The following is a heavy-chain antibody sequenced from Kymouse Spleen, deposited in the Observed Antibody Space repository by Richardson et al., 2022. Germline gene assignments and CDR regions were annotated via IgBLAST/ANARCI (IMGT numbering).Heavy chain of an antibody. CDR1: GGSVSSGSYY. V-gene: IGHV4-61*01. CDR2: IYYSGST. Sequence: QVQLQESGPGLVKPSETLSLTCTVSGGSVSSGSYYWSWIRQPPGKGLEWIGYIYYSGSTNYNPSLKSRVTISVDTSKNQFSLKLSSVTAADTAVYYCARGGELYYYYGMDVWGQGTTVTVSS. D-gene: IGHD3-16*02. CDR3: ARGGELYYYYGMDV. J-gene: IGHJ6*02.